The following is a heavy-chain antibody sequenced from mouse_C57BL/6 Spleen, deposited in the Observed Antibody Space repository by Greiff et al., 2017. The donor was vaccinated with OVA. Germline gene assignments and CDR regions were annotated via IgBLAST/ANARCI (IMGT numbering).Heavy chain of an antibody. Sequence: EVKLVESGGGLVKPGGSLKLSCAASGFTFSDYGMHWVRQAPEKGLEWVAYISSGSSTIYYADTVKGRFTISRDNAKNTLFLQMTSLRSEDTAMYYWSIYYDYDGLAYWGQGTLVTVSA. CDR2: ISSGSSTI. D-gene: IGHD2-4*01. CDR3: SIYYDYDGLAY. J-gene: IGHJ3*01. V-gene: IGHV5-17*01. CDR1: GFTFSDYG.